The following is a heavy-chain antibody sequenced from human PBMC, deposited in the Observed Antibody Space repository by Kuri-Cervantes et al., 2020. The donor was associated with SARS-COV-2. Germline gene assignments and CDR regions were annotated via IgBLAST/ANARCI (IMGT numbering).Heavy chain of an antibody. Sequence: GGSLRLSCAASGFTFDDYGMNWVRQAPGKGLEWVSGINWNGGSTYYADSVKGRFTISRDNAKNSLYLQMNSLRAEDTAVYYCAKSLDIVVVPAATDYWGQGTLVTVSS. V-gene: IGHV3-20*04. CDR3: AKSLDIVVVPAATDY. CDR2: INWNGGST. J-gene: IGHJ4*02. D-gene: IGHD2-2*01. CDR1: GFTFDDYG.